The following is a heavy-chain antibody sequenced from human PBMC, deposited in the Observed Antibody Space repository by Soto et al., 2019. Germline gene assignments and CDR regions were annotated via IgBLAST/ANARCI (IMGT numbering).Heavy chain of an antibody. CDR3: ARVPVGDIAAAGSYWDFAL. D-gene: IGHD6-13*01. CDR2: ISAYNGNT. Sequence: QVQLVQSGAEVKKPGASVKVSCKASGYTFTSYGISWVRQAPGQGLEWMGWISAYNGNTNYAQKLQGRVTMTTDTSGSTAYRKRRSLRSDDTAVYDCARVPVGDIAAAGSYWDFALRGRGTLVTVST. J-gene: IGHJ2*01. V-gene: IGHV1-18*01. CDR1: GYTFTSYG.